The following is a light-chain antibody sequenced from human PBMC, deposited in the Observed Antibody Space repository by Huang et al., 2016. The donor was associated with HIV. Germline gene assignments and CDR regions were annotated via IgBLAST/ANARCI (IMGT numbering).Light chain of an antibody. CDR1: QSVASN. CDR3: QQYNKWPPWT. Sequence: EIVMTQSPATLSVSPGERATLSCRASQSVASNLAWYQQRPGQAPRLLIYGAFTRATGIPARFRGSGSGTEFTLTISGLQSEDFAVYYCQQYNKWPPWTFGQGTKVEIK. CDR2: GAF. V-gene: IGKV3-15*01. J-gene: IGKJ1*01.